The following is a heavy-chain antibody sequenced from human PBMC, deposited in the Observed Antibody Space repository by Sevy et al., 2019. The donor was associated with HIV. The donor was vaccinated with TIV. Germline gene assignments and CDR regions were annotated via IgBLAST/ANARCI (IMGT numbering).Heavy chain of an antibody. J-gene: IGHJ4*02. V-gene: IGHV3-20*04. Sequence: GGSLRLSCAGSGVTTEDYGMNWVRQVPGKGLEWVSDIYWNGGSTAYADSVKGRFTISRDNAKRSLYLQMNSLRVDDTALYYCVRAFSATYSAYFDYWGQGALVTVSS. CDR2: IYWNGGST. CDR3: VRAFSATYSAYFDY. CDR1: GVTTEDYG. D-gene: IGHD1-26*01.